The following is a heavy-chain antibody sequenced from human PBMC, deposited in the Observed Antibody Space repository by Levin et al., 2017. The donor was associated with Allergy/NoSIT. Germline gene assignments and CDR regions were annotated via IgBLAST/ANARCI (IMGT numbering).Heavy chain of an antibody. J-gene: IGHJ4*02. CDR3: AKENPYCSGGSCVYYFDY. V-gene: IGHV3-9*01. Sequence: SLKISCAASGFTFDDYAMHWVRQAPGKGLEWVSGISWNSGSIGYADSVKGRFTISRDNAKNSLYLQMNSLRAEDTALYYCAKENPYCSGGSCVYYFDYWGQGTLVTVSS. CDR1: GFTFDDYA. CDR2: ISWNSGSI. D-gene: IGHD2-15*01.